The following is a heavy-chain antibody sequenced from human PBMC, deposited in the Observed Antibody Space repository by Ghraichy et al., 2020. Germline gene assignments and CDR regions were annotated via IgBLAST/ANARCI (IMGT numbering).Heavy chain of an antibody. CDR1: GGSISSSSYY. CDR2: IYYSGST. Sequence: SETLSHTCTVSGGSISSSSYYWGWIRQPPGKGLEWIGSIYYSGSTYYNPSLKSRVTISVDTSKNQFSLKLSSVTAADTAVYYCARPAEGVYDAFDIWGQGTMVTVSA. D-gene: IGHD2-15*01. CDR3: ARPAEGVYDAFDI. V-gene: IGHV4-39*01. J-gene: IGHJ3*02.